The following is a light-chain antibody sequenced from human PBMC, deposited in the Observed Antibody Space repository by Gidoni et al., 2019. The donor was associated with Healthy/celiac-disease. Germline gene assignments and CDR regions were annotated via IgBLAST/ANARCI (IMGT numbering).Light chain of an antibody. J-gene: IGKJ4*01. V-gene: IGKV1-39*01. CDR2: AAS. CDR3: QQSYSTPLT. CDR1: QSMSSY. Sequence: DIQMTQSPSSLSASVGDRVTITCRASQSMSSYLNWYQQKPGKAPKLLIYAASSLQSGVPSRFSGSGSGTDFTLTISCLQPEDFAPYYCQQSYSTPLTFGGXTKVEIK.